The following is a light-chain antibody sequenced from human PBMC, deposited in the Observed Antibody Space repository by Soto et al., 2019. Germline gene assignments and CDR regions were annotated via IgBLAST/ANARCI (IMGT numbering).Light chain of an antibody. CDR1: QSVRDN. CDR2: GAS. CDR3: QQYNNWPLT. J-gene: IGKJ5*01. Sequence: EVVMTQSPATLAVSPEERATLSCRASQSVRDNFAWYQQKPGQAPRLLIYGASTRATGIPARFSGSGSGTEFTLTISSLQSEDFAVYYCQQYNNWPLTFGQGTRLEIK. V-gene: IGKV3-15*01.